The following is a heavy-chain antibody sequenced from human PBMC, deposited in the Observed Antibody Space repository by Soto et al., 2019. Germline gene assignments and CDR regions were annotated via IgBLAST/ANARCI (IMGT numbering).Heavy chain of an antibody. J-gene: IGHJ6*03. D-gene: IGHD5-12*01. CDR2: INYSGST. Sequence: SETLSLTCTVSGGSISSYYWSWFRQPPGKGLEWIGYINYSGSTNYNPSLKSRVTISVDTSKNQFSLKLSSVTAADTAVYYCARVIVATRQSYYYYYMDVWGKGTTVTVSS. CDR1: GGSISSYY. CDR3: ARVIVATRQSYYYYYMDV. V-gene: IGHV4-59*12.